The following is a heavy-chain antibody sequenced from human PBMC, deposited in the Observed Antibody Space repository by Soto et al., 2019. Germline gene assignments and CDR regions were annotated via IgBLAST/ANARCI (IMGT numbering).Heavy chain of an antibody. J-gene: IGHJ6*03. CDR2: IKSKTDGGTT. Sequence: GGSLRLSCAASGFTFSNAWMSWVRQAPGKGLEWVGRIKSKTDGGTTDYAAPVKGRFTISRDDSKNTLYLQMNSLKTEDTAVYYCTTDFLGCSGGSCYSNYYYYYMDVWGKGTTVTVSS. CDR1: GFTFSNAW. CDR3: TTDFLGCSGGSCYSNYYYYYMDV. D-gene: IGHD2-15*01. V-gene: IGHV3-15*01.